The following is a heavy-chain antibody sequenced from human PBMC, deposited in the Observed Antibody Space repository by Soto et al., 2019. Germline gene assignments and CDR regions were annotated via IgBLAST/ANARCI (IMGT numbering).Heavy chain of an antibody. J-gene: IGHJ5*02. D-gene: IGHD3-10*01. CDR3: ATDRLNFCGSGTYDNWFGP. CDR2: FDPEDGET. CDR1: GYTLNELS. V-gene: IGHV1-24*01. Sequence: GASVKVSCTVSGYTLNELSMHWVRQAPGRGLEWMGGFDPEDGETIYAQKFQGRVTMTEDTSTDTAYMELSSLRSEDTAVYYCATDRLNFCGSGTYDNWFGPWVDGTPFTV.